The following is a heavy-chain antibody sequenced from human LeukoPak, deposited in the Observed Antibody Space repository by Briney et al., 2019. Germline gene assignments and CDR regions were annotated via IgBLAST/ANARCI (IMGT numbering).Heavy chain of an antibody. CDR2: ITSDSRYM. D-gene: IGHD6-13*01. V-gene: IGHV3-21*01. CDR1: GFSFSSYN. Sequence: GGSLRLSCAASGFSFSSYNMNWVRQAPGKALEWVSSITSDSRYMYYGDYVKGRFTISRDNAKNSLFLQMNSLRAEDTAVYYCARDLGSSSWSNSYYFDYWGQGTLVTVSS. J-gene: IGHJ4*02. CDR3: ARDLGSSSWSNSYYFDY.